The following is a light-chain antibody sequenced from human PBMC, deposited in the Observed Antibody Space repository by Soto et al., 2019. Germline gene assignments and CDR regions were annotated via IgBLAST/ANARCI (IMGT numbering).Light chain of an antibody. CDR3: SSYTTTSTLGV. CDR1: SSDVGGYNY. V-gene: IGLV2-14*01. Sequence: QSVLTQPASVSGSPGQSITLSCSGSSSDVGGYNYVSWYQQHPGKAPKLIIYEVSNRPSGVSNRFSGSKSDNTASLTISGLQADDEADYYCSSYTTTSTLGVFGGGTKLTVL. J-gene: IGLJ2*01. CDR2: EVS.